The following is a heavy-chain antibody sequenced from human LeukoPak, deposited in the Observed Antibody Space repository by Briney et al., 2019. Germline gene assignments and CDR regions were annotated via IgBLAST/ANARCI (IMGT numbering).Heavy chain of an antibody. CDR3: TRGMSRGELLWIFDY. J-gene: IGHJ4*02. D-gene: IGHD1-26*01. CDR2: FDPEDGET. Sequence: GASVKVSCKVSGYTLTELSMHWVRQAPGKGLEWMGGFDPEDGETIYAQKFQGRVTMAEDTSTDTAYMELSSLRSEDTAVYYCTRGMSRGELLWIFDYWGQGTLVTVSS. V-gene: IGHV1-24*01. CDR1: GYTLTELS.